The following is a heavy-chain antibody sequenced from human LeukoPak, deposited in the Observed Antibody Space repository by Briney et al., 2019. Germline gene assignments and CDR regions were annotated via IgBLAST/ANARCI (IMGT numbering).Heavy chain of an antibody. V-gene: IGHV3-23*01. J-gene: IGHJ4*02. D-gene: IGHD1-26*01. CDR2: ISDSGDGT. CDR1: GFTFSSYA. Sequence: QPGGSLRLSCAASGFTFSSYAMSWVRQSPVKGLEWVSAISDSGDGTYYADSVKARFTISRDNSKNTLYLQMNSLRAEDTAVYYCARQEGGIVGPYWGQGTLVTVSS. CDR3: ARQEGGIVGPY.